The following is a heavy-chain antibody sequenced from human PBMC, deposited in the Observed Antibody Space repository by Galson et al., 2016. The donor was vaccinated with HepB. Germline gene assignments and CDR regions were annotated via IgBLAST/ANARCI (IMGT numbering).Heavy chain of an antibody. CDR3: AHRRVPHTSSSGFPIDFDY. J-gene: IGHJ4*02. V-gene: IGHV2-5*02. CDR1: GFSLSTRGVG. D-gene: IGHD3-10*01. Sequence: PALVKPTQTLTLTCTFSGFSLSTRGVGVGWIRQAPGKALEWLALIYWDDDKRYNASLKSRVTITKDTPTNRVVLTMTNMDPVDAGTYYCAHRRVPHTSSSGFPIDFDYWGQGALVTVSS. CDR2: IYWDDDK.